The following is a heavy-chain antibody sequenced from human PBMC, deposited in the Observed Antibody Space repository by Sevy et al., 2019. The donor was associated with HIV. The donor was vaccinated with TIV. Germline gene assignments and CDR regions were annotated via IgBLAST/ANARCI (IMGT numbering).Heavy chain of an antibody. V-gene: IGHV3-21*01. CDR2: ISSSSSYI. CDR3: ASVLRVAGTFDY. D-gene: IGHD6-19*01. CDR1: GFTFSSYS. Sequence: GGSLRLSCAASGFTFSSYSMNWVRQAPGKGLKWVSSISSSSSYIYYADSVKGRFTISRDNAKNSLYLQMNSLRAEDTAVYYCASVLRVAGTFDYWGQGTLVTVSS. J-gene: IGHJ4*02.